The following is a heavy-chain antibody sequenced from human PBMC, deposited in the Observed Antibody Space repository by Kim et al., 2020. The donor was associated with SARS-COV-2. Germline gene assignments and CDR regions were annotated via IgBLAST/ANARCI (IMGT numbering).Heavy chain of an antibody. CDR2: NSADSGNK. Sequence: ASVKVSCRASGYTVTYYGFTWVRQAPGQGLEWMGWNSADSGNKNYAQKLQGGVTMTTDTSTSTAYMELRSLKSDDTAVYYCAVGSAGGYAYYEKDVWGQGTTVTVAS. J-gene: IGHJ6*02. D-gene: IGHD6-13*01. CDR1: GYTVTYYG. CDR3: AVGSAGGYAYYEKDV. V-gene: IGHV1-18*01.